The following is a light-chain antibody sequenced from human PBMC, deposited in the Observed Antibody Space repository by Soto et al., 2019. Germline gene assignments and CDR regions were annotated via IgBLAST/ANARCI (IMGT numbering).Light chain of an antibody. J-gene: IGKJ4*01. V-gene: IGKV1-12*01. CDR3: QQAHNLPVT. CDR2: GAS. Sequence: DIRMTQSPSSVSGSVGDRVSMTCRASQDIASWLAWYQQRPGKAPVLLIFGASILQSGVSSRFSGSGAGTEFNLTINILQPEEFGVYYCQQAHNLPVTFGGGTKVEIK. CDR1: QDIASW.